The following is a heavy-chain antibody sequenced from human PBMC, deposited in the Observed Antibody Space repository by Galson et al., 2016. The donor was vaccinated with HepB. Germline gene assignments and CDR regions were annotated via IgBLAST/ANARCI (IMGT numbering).Heavy chain of an antibody. Sequence: SLRLSCAASGFTFSTYNMNWVRQAPGKGLEWVSSISYNIYYADSVRGRFTISRDNAKNSLFLQMNSLRVEDMAVYYCARDNCINAICYTGWFDSWGQGTLVTVSA. CDR2: ISYNI. J-gene: IGHJ5*01. D-gene: IGHD2-8*01. CDR3: ARDNCINAICYTGWFDS. CDR1: GFTFSTYN. V-gene: IGHV3-21*01.